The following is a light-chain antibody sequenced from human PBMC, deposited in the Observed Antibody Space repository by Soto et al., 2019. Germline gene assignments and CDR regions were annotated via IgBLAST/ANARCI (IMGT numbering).Light chain of an antibody. Sequence: EIVFTRSPGTVSLSPGERATLSCRASQSVSSSYLAWYQQKPGQAPRLLIYGASSRATGIPDRFSGSGSGTDFTLTIRRLENDDFAVYYCKQYGSSPRTVGQGTKGDIK. V-gene: IGKV3-20*01. J-gene: IGKJ1*01. CDR3: KQYGSSPRT. CDR1: QSVSSSY. CDR2: GAS.